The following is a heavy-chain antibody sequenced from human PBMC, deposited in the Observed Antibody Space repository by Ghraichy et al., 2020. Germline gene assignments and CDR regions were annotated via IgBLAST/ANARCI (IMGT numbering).Heavy chain of an antibody. CDR2: ISSSGTST. J-gene: IGHJ1*01. CDR3: AKALSSFFGVTMD. Sequence: GGSLRLSCVASGFTFSNFAMTWVRQAPGKGLEWVSTISSSGTSTYYADSVKGRFTISRDNSKDTVYLQMNSLRGDDTAVDYCAKALSSFFGVTMDWGQGTLVTVSS. V-gene: IGHV3-23*01. D-gene: IGHD3-3*01. CDR1: GFTFSNFA.